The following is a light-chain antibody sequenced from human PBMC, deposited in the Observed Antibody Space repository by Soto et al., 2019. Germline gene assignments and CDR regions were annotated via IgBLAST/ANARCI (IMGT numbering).Light chain of an antibody. CDR2: WAS. J-gene: IGKJ4*01. V-gene: IGKV4-1*01. CDR3: QQYYSTPLT. CDR1: QSVLYSSNNKNY. Sequence: DIVMIQSPDSLAVSLGERATINSKSSQSVLYSSNNKNYLAWYQQKPGQPPKLLIYWASSRESGVPDRFSGSGSGTDFTLSISSLQAEDVAVYYCQQYYSTPLTFGGGTKVDIK.